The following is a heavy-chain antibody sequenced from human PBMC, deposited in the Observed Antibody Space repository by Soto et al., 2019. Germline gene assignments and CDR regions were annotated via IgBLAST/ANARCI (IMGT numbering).Heavy chain of an antibody. D-gene: IGHD3-16*02. CDR1: GGSISSGGYY. J-gene: IGHJ3*02. Sequence: SETLSLTCTVSGGSISSGGYYWSWIRQHPGKGLEWIGYIYCSGSTNYNPSLKSRVTISVDTSKNQFSLKLSSVTAADTAVYYCARERLGLHLGELSFDAFDIWGQAPMGTVS. CDR2: IYCSGST. CDR3: ARERLGLHLGELSFDAFDI. V-gene: IGHV4-61*08.